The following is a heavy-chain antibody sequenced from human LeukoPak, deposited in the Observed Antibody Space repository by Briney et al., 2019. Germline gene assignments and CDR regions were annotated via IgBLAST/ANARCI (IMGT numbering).Heavy chain of an antibody. CDR3: ARDRPATENSYFDP. CDR2: IYYNGNT. D-gene: IGHD1-26*01. V-gene: IGHV4-61*01. CDR1: GGSISSGSYS. Sequence: SETLSLTCTVSGGSISSGSYSWTWIRQPPGKGLEWIGHIYYNGNTNYNPSLNNPSLKSRVTMSVDTSKNQFSLKLSSVTAADTAVYYCARDRPATENSYFDPWGRGTLVTVSS. J-gene: IGHJ2*01.